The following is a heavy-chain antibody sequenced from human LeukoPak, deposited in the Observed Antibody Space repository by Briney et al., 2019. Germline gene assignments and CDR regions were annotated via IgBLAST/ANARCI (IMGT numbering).Heavy chain of an antibody. CDR3: ARAKYSSSWFDP. V-gene: IGHV3-30*04. CDR2: ISYDGSNK. CDR1: GFTFSSYA. D-gene: IGHD6-13*01. Sequence: GGSLRLSCAASGFTFSSYAMHWVRQAPGKGLEWVAVISYDGSNKYYAGSVKGRFTISRDNSKNTLYLQMNSLRAEDTAVYYCARAKYSSSWFDPWGQGTLVTVSS. J-gene: IGHJ5*02.